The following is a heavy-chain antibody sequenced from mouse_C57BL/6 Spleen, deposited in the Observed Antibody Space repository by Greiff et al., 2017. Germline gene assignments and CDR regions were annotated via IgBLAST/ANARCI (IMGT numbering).Heavy chain of an antibody. CDR3: THYGNYYAMDY. J-gene: IGHJ4*01. CDR1: GYTFTDYE. V-gene: IGHV1-15*01. D-gene: IGHD2-1*01. Sequence: QVQLQQSGAELVRPGASVTLSCKASGYTFTDYEMHWVKQTPVHGLEWIGAIDPETGGTAYNQKFKGKAILTADKSSSTAYMELRSLTSEDSAVYYCTHYGNYYAMDYWGQGTSVTVSS. CDR2: IDPETGGT.